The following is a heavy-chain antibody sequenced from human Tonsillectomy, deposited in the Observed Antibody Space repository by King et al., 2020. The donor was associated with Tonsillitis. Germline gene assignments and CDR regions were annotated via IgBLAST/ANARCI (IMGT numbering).Heavy chain of an antibody. J-gene: IGHJ5*02. D-gene: IGHD1-26*01. CDR2: IIPIFGTA. CDR3: ARRLEVYSGSYNWFDP. Sequence: QLVQSGAEVRKPGSSVKVSCKASGGTFSSYAISWVRQAPGQGLEWMGGIIPIFGTANYAQKFQGRVTITADESTSTAYMELSSLRSEDTAVYYCARRLEVYSGSYNWFDPWGQGTLVTVSS. CDR1: GGTFSSYA. V-gene: IGHV1-69*12.